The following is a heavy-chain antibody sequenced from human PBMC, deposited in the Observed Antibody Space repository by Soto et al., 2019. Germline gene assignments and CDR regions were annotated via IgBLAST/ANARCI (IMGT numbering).Heavy chain of an antibody. J-gene: IGHJ6*02. CDR1: AYNLAGDG. CDR2: INVHNGDT. CDR3: ARRGNPYMDV. Sequence: QVQVVQSGAEVKKPGASVRVSCKPCAYNLAGDGFTWVRQAPGQGLEWMGWINVHNGDTNYAQKFQDRFSLTTDTFTRTVYMELTNLRSADTAVYYCARRGNPYMDVWGQGTTVIVSS. V-gene: IGHV1-18*01.